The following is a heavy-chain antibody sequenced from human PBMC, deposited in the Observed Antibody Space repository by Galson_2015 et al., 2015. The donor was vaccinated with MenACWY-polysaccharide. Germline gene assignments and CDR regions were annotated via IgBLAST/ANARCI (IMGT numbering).Heavy chain of an antibody. Sequence: SLRLSCAASGFTFSSYTMNWVRQAPGKGLEWVSSISTGSSYIYYADSVKGRFTISRANAKNSLYLQINSLRAEDTAVYYCARDAVPALPFHYYVRVGSGHATPVTGAS. CDR2: ISTGSSYI. CDR1: GFTFSSYT. J-gene: IGHJ6*02. CDR3: ARDAVPALPFHYYVRVG. V-gene: IGHV3-21*01. D-gene: IGHD2-2*01.